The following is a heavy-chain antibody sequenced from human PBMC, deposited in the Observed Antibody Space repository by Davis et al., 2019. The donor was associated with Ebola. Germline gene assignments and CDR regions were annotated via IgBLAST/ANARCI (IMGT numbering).Heavy chain of an antibody. J-gene: IGHJ4*02. V-gene: IGHV1-69*13. CDR2: IIPIFGTA. Sequence: AASVTVSCKASRGTFSSYAISWVRQAPGQGLEWMGGIIPIFGTANYAQKFQGRVTITADESTSTAYMELSSLRSEDTAVYYCARDLGGIQLQAVDDYWGQGTLVTVSS. CDR3: ARDLGGIQLQAVDDY. CDR1: RGTFSSYA. D-gene: IGHD5-18*01.